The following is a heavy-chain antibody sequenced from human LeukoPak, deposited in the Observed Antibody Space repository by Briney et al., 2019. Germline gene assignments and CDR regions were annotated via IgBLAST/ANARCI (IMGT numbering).Heavy chain of an antibody. D-gene: IGHD3-9*01. CDR3: AKAHRDWYLGVFQI. Sequence: GGSLRLSCAASGFTFSDYAMNWVRQAPGKGLYWFSTISGSGNSTYYADSVKGRFTISRDNYKNTLYPQMTSQRGEDTAIYYCAKAHRDWYLGVFQIWGQGTMVTVSS. CDR2: ISGSGNST. V-gene: IGHV3-23*01. CDR1: GFTFSDYA. J-gene: IGHJ3*02.